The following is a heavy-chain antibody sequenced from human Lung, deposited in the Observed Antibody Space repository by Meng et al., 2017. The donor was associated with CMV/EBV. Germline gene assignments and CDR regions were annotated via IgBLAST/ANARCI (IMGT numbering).Heavy chain of an antibody. Sequence: KSTETHVRPCSAAAGRVTRRKCGSCVRQPHGKGPEWIGEIYHRRSTTYPPSLKSRVTISVDKSKNQFSLKLSSVTAADTAVYYCASFPPPGKQWLVTDYWGQGTLVTVSS. D-gene: IGHD6-19*01. J-gene: IGHJ4*02. V-gene: IGHV4-4*02. CDR3: ASFPPPGKQWLVTDY. CDR1: AGRVTRRKC. CDR2: IYHRRST.